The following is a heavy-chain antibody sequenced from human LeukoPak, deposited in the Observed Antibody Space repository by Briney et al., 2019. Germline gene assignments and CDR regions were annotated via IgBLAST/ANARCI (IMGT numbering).Heavy chain of an antibody. Sequence: GASVRVSCKASGYTFTSYDINWVRQATGQGLEWMGWMNPNSGNTGYAQKFQGRVTMTRNTSISTAYIELSSLRSEDTAVYYCAYRDSYGSQHWDYYYMDVWGKGTTVTVSS. D-gene: IGHD5-18*01. CDR3: AYRDSYGSQHWDYYYMDV. V-gene: IGHV1-8*01. J-gene: IGHJ6*03. CDR1: GYTFTSYD. CDR2: MNPNSGNT.